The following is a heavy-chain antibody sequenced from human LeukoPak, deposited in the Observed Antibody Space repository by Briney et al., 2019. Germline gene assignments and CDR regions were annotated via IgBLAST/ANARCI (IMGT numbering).Heavy chain of an antibody. CDR2: ISAYNGNT. Sequence: ASVKVSCKASGYTFTSYGISWVRQAPGQGLEWMGWISAYNGNTNYAQKLQGRVTMTTDTSTSTAYMELRSLRSDDTAVYYWARDYSSSRLTPWWSDPGGQGTLVTVPS. CDR3: ARDYSSSRLTPWWSDP. J-gene: IGHJ5*02. D-gene: IGHD6-13*01. V-gene: IGHV1-18*01. CDR1: GYTFTSYG.